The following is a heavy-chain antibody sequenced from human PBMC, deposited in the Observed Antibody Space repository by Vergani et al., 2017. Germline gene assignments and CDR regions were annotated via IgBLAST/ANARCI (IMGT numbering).Heavy chain of an antibody. CDR1: GFTFSSYA. V-gene: IGHV3-23*04. D-gene: IGHD3-22*01. J-gene: IGHJ6*02. Sequence: VQLVESGGGVVQPGRYLRLSCAASGFTFSSYAMSWVRQAPGKGLEWVSAISGSGGSTYYADSVKGRFTISRDNSKNTLYLQMNSLRAEDTAVYYCARGLYDSSGYYYYYYYGMDVWGQGTTVTVSS. CDR3: ARGLYDSSGYYYYYYYGMDV. CDR2: ISGSGGST.